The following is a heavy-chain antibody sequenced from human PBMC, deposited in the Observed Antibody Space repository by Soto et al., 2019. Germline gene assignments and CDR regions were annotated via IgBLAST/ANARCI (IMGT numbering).Heavy chain of an antibody. V-gene: IGHV4-39*01. J-gene: IGHJ5*02. CDR3: ARHTRNQFDP. CDR1: GDSMTSSSYY. CDR2: IYYSERTSYNSGST. Sequence: QLQLQESGPGLVKPSETLSLTCTVSGDSMTSSSYYWGWIRQPPGKVLEWIGSIYYSERTSYNSGSTYYSPSLKSPVTISGDTSKSQFSLKLSSVTAADTAVYYCARHTRNQFDPWGQGTLVTVSS.